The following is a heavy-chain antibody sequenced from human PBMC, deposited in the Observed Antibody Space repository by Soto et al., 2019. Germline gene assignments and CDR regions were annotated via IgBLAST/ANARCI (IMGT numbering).Heavy chain of an antibody. CDR2: INANSGST. Sequence: ASVKVSCKASGYIFINYYIHWVRQAPGQGLEWIGMINANSGSTKYAQKFRGRVTMTRDTSTSTVYMELSSLRSEDTTVYYCARGMPQGYCSGGSCPHFDYWGQGTLVTVSS. D-gene: IGHD2-15*01. CDR3: ARGMPQGYCSGGSCPHFDY. J-gene: IGHJ4*02. CDR1: GYIFINYY. V-gene: IGHV1-46*01.